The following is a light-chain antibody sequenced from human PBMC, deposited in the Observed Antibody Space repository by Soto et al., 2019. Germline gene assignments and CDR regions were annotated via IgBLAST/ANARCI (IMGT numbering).Light chain of an antibody. V-gene: IGLV1-44*01. CDR3: AAWDDSLNARGV. Sequence: QSVLTQPPSASGTPGQRVTISCSGSRSNIGSNAVSWYQQLPGTAPKLLIYNDNQRPSGVPDRFSASKSGTSASLAISGLQSEDEADYSCAAWDDSLNARGVFGGGTKVTVL. J-gene: IGLJ3*02. CDR1: RSNIGSNA. CDR2: NDN.